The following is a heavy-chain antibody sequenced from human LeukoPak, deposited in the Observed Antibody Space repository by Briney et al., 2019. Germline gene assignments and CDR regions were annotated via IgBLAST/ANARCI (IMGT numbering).Heavy chain of an antibody. CDR1: GGSISYYY. Sequence: SETLSLTCTVSGGSISYYYWSWIRQSPGKGLEWIGYIYYSGTTNYNPSLKSRVTISVDTSRNQFSLQLRSVTAADTAVYYCAREDPQTTVPEGMDVWGQGTTVTVSS. CDR3: AREDPQTTVPEGMDV. D-gene: IGHD4-17*01. V-gene: IGHV4-59*01. CDR2: IYYSGTT. J-gene: IGHJ6*02.